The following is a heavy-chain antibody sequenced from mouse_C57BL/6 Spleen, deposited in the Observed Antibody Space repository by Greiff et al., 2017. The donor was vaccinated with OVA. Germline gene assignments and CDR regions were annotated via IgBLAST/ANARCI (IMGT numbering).Heavy chain of an antibody. CDR2: IRLKSDNYAT. Sequence: EVKLEESGGGLVQPGGSMKLSCVASGFTFSNYWMNWVRQSPEKGLEWVAQIRLKSDNYATHYAECVKGRLTISRDDSKSSVYLQMNNLRAEDTVIYYCTGDYEFAYWGQGTLVTVSA. CDR3: TGDYEFAY. V-gene: IGHV6-3*01. CDR1: GFTFSNYW. J-gene: IGHJ3*01. D-gene: IGHD2-4*01.